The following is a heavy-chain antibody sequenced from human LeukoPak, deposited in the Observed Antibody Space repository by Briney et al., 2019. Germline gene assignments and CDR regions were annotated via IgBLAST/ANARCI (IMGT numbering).Heavy chain of an antibody. Sequence: ASVKVSFKASGYTFTNYGITWVRQAPGQGLEWMGWISPYNGNTNYPQKFQGRVTMTTDTSTSTAYMELRSLRSDDTALYYCATEGGWQPTDYGDHAYWGQGTLVTVSS. D-gene: IGHD4-17*01. V-gene: IGHV1-18*01. J-gene: IGHJ4*02. CDR2: ISPYNGNT. CDR3: ATEGGWQPTDYGDHAY. CDR1: GYTFTNYG.